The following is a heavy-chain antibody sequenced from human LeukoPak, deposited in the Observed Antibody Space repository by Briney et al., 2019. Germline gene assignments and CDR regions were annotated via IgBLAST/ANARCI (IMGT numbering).Heavy chain of an antibody. CDR2: IIPIFGTA. CDR3: ATDIDYYGSGTYYKRG. D-gene: IGHD3-10*01. Sequence: SVKVSCKASGGTFSSYAISWVRQAPGQGLEWMGGIIPIFGTANYAQKFQGRVTITADESTSTAYMELSSLRSEDTAVYYCATDIDYYGSGTYYKRGWGQGTLVTVSS. J-gene: IGHJ4*02. CDR1: GGTFSSYA. V-gene: IGHV1-69*13.